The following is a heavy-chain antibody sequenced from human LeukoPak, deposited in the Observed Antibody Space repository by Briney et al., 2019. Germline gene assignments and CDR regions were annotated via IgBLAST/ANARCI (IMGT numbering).Heavy chain of an antibody. CDR2: IYSGGST. CDR1: GFTHSRNY. J-gene: IGHJ5*01. Sequence: GGSLRLSCAASGFTHSRNYMRWVRQATGKGVEGGSVIYSGGSTYYADSVKGRFTISRDNSKNTLYLQMNSLRAEDTAVYYCARGESSYCSGGCYFASWGQGTLVTISS. CDR3: ARGESSYCSGGCYFAS. V-gene: IGHV3-53*01. D-gene: IGHD2-21*02.